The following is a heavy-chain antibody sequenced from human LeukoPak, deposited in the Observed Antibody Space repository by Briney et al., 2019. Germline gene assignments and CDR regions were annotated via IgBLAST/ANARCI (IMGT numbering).Heavy chain of an antibody. CDR1: GVTFTNAW. J-gene: IGHJ5*02. V-gene: IGHV3-15*01. Sequence: PGGSLRLSCAASGVTFTNAWLTWVRQAPGMGLEWVGRDKTKGDGGAADYAAPVKGRFTISRDDSTKTLYLQMNSLKTEDTAVYYCTTDRMIYATNWAVSWFDPWGQGTLVTVSS. D-gene: IGHD3/OR15-3a*01. CDR3: TTDRMIYATNWAVSWFDP. CDR2: DKTKGDGGAA.